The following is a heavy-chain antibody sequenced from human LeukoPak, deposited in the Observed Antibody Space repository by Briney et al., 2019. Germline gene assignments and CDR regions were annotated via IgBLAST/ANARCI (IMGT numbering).Heavy chain of an antibody. J-gene: IGHJ4*02. D-gene: IGHD6-6*01. Sequence: SGGSLRLSCAASGFTFSSYGMHWVRQAPGKGLEWVAFIRYDGSNKYYADSVKGRFTISRDNSKNTLYLQMNSLRAEDTAVYYCAKEGPYSRSSREDYFDYRGQGTLVTVSS. V-gene: IGHV3-30*02. CDR1: GFTFSSYG. CDR2: IRYDGSNK. CDR3: AKEGPYSRSSREDYFDY.